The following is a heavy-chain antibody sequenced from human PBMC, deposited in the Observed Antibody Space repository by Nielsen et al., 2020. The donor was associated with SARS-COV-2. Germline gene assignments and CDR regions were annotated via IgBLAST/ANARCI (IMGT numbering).Heavy chain of an antibody. Sequence: GESLKISCAASGFSVSSHDMNWVRQAPGKGLEWVSYISSSSSTIYYADSVKGRFTISRDNAKNSLYLQMNSLRAEDTAVYYCAKRVWAYDFWSGYDFDYWGQGTLVTVSS. V-gene: IGHV3-48*01. CDR1: GFSVSSHD. J-gene: IGHJ4*02. CDR2: ISSSSSTI. CDR3: AKRVWAYDFWSGYDFDY. D-gene: IGHD3-3*01.